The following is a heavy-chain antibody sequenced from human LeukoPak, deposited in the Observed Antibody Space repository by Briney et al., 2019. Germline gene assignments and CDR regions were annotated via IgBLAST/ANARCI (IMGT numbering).Heavy chain of an antibody. J-gene: IGHJ4*02. D-gene: IGHD6-19*01. CDR1: GFTLSSYN. V-gene: IGHV3-48*02. Sequence: GGSLRLSCATSGFTLSSYNMNWVRQAPGKGLEWVSYISSRGSSIQYADSVKGRFTISRDNAKNSLYLQMDSLRDDDTAVYYCARTYNSGWYFDYWGQGTLVTVSS. CDR2: ISSRGSSI. CDR3: ARTYNSGWYFDY.